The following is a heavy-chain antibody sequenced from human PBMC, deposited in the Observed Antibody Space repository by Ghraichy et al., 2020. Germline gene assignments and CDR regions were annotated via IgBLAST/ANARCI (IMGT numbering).Heavy chain of an antibody. J-gene: IGHJ4*02. CDR1: GYTFTSYG. CDR3: ARDDPTYYNDSSGYYSGYFDY. CDR2: ISAYNGKT. V-gene: IGHV1-18*04. Sequence: ASVKVSCKASGYTFTSYGISWVRQAPGQGLEWMGGISAYNGKTNYAQKLKGRVTMTTDTSTSTAYMELRSQRSDDTAVYYCARDDPTYYNDSSGYYSGYFDYWGQGTRVTVSS. D-gene: IGHD3-22*01.